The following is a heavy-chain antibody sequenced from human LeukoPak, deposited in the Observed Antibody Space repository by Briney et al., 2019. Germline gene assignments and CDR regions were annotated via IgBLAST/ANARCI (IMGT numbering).Heavy chain of an antibody. J-gene: IGHJ5*02. D-gene: IGHD2-2*01. Sequence: SETLSLTCTVSGGSISSSSYYWGWIRQPPGKGLEWIGSIYYSGSTYYNPSLKSRVTISVDTSKNQFSLKLSSVTAAGTAVYYCARSYCSSTSCTNSPHSPWFDPWGQGTLVTVSS. V-gene: IGHV4-39*07. CDR3: ARSYCSSTSCTNSPHSPWFDP. CDR2: IYYSGST. CDR1: GGSISSSSYY.